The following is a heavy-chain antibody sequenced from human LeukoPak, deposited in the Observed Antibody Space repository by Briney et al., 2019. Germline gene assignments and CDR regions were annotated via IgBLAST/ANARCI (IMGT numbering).Heavy chain of an antibody. V-gene: IGHV4-59*01. CDR3: ARGQKYRNGYTVTELGSGYFDY. Sequence: SETLSLTCAVSGASFSGYYWSWIRQPPGKGLEWIGYIYYSGRTNYNPSLKSRVTISVDTSKNQFSLTLSSVTAADTAVYYCARGQKYRNGYTVTELGSGYFDYWGQGTLVTVSS. J-gene: IGHJ4*02. CDR2: IYYSGRT. CDR1: GASFSGYY. D-gene: IGHD5-18*01.